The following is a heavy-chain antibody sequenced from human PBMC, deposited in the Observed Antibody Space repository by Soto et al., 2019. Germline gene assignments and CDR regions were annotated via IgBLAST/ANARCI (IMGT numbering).Heavy chain of an antibody. D-gene: IGHD3-9*01. CDR1: GGSFSGYY. V-gene: IGHV4-34*01. Sequence: SETLSLTCAVYGGSFSGYYWSWIRQPPGKGLEWIGEINHSGSTNYNPSLKSRVTISVDTSKNQFSLKLSSVTSADTAVYFCSRGLGDDILTGYFMGWFDPWGQGTLVTVSS. J-gene: IGHJ5*02. CDR2: INHSGST. CDR3: SRGLGDDILTGYFMGWFDP.